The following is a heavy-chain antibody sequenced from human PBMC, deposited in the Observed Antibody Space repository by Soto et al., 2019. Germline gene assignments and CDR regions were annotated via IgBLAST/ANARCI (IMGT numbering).Heavy chain of an antibody. CDR2: VYYTGSA. CDR3: ARHARVSSGVDWFDT. V-gene: IGHV4-39*01. Sequence: PSETLSLTCSVSGVSISSSLYYWGWIRQPPGKGLEWIGSVYYTGSAYSSPSLKSRVTLSVDTSNNDFSLRLTSVTAADTAVYYCARHARVSSGVDWFDTWGPGTLVTVSS. CDR1: GVSISSSLYY. D-gene: IGHD6-6*01. J-gene: IGHJ5*02.